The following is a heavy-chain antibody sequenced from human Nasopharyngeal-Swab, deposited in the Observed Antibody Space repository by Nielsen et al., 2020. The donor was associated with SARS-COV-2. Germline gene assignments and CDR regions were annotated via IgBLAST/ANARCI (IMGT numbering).Heavy chain of an antibody. J-gene: IGHJ6*02. D-gene: IGHD2-15*01. CDR1: GFTFGDYA. V-gene: IGHV3-49*04. Sequence: GGSLRPSCTASGFTFGDYAMSWVRQAPGKGLEWVGFIRSKAYGGTTEYAASVKGRFTISRDDSKSIAYLQMNSLKTEDTAVYYCTRAATLYYGMDVWGQGTTVTVSS. CDR3: TRAATLYYGMDV. CDR2: IRSKAYGGTT.